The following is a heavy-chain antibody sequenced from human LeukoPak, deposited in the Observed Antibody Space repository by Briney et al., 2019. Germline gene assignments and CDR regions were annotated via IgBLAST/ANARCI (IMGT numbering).Heavy chain of an antibody. CDR3: ARVHDSSGYSGYYYYYGMDV. J-gene: IGHJ6*02. V-gene: IGHV3-7*01. CDR2: INHNGNVN. CDR1: GFTFSSYW. D-gene: IGHD3-22*01. Sequence: GGSLRLSCAASGFTFSSYWMNWARQAPGKGLEWVASINHNGNVNYYVDSVKGRFTISRDNSKNTLYLQMNSLRAEDTAVYYCARVHDSSGYSGYYYYYGMDVWGQGTTVTVSS.